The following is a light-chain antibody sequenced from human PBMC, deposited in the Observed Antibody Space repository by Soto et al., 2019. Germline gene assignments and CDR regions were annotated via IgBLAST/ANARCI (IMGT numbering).Light chain of an antibody. V-gene: IGLV2-23*01. Sequence: QSALTQPASVSASPGQSITISCTGTSSNVGTYDLVSWYQHHPDKAPKLIIYEGTKRPSGISSRFSGSKSGNTASLTISGLQAEDDADYYCCPFAVRATLVFGGGTKLTVL. CDR1: SSNVGTYDL. CDR3: CPFAVRATLV. J-gene: IGLJ2*01. CDR2: EGT.